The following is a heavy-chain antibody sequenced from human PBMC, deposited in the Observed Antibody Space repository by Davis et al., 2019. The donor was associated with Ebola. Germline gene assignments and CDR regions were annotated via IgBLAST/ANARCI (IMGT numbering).Heavy chain of an antibody. Sequence: PGGSLRLSCAASGFTVSSTYMSWVRQAPGKGLEWVSLIYSGGSTYYADSVKGRFTISRDNSENTLYLQMNSLRADDTAVYYCAAALAVIGHLYFDYWGQGTLVTVSS. CDR2: IYSGGST. V-gene: IGHV3-53*01. D-gene: IGHD6-19*01. CDR1: GFTVSSTY. CDR3: AAALAVIGHLYFDY. J-gene: IGHJ4*02.